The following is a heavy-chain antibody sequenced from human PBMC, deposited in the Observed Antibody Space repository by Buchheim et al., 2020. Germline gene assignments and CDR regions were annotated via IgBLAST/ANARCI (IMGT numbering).Heavy chain of an antibody. CDR1: GYSFTSYW. CDR2: IDPSDSYT. V-gene: IGHV5-10-1*03. Sequence: EVQLVQSGAEVKKPGESLRISCKGSGYSFTSYWISWVRQMPGKGLEWMGRIDPSDSYTNYSPSFQGHVTIPADKSISPAYLQWSSLKASDTAMYYCARRAVVVPAARDYYYYGMDVWGQGTT. D-gene: IGHD2-2*01. CDR3: ARRAVVVPAARDYYYYGMDV. J-gene: IGHJ6*02.